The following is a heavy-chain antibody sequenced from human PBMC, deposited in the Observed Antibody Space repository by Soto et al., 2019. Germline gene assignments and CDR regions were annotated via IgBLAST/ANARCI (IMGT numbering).Heavy chain of an antibody. J-gene: IGHJ4*02. V-gene: IGHV1-69*19. CDR3: AREVQVHTPAFVY. D-gene: IGHD1-1*01. Sequence: QVQLVQSGAEMKKPGSSVKVSCQSSGGTFNTYAMNWVRQAPGQGPEWMGDISPMFGAANYAPKFQGRVTITADECTGTSYMQFSSLTAEDTALYFCAREVQVHTPAFVYWGQGTLVTVSS. CDR1: GGTFNTYA. CDR2: ISPMFGAA.